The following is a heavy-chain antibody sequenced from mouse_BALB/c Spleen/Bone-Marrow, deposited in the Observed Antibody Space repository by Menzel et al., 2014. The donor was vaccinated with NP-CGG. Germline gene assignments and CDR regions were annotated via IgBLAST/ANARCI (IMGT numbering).Heavy chain of an antibody. CDR3: ARRGSPYYFDY. CDR2: IYPYNGGS. CDR1: GYTFTDYN. D-gene: IGHD1-1*02. J-gene: IGHJ2*01. Sequence: EVQLQQSGPELVKPGASVKISCKASGYTFTDYNMHWMKQSHGKGLEWIGYIYPYNGGSGYNQKFKSKATLTVDNSSTAACMELRSLTSEDSAVYYCARRGSPYYFDYWGQGTTLTVSS. V-gene: IGHV1S29*02.